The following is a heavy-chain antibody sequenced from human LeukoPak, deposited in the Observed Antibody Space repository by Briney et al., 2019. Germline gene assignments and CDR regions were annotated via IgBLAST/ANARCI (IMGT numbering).Heavy chain of an antibody. V-gene: IGHV4-34*01. D-gene: IGHD3-9*01. Sequence: SETLPLTCAVYGGSFSGYYWSWIRQPPGKGLEWIGEINHSGSTNYNPSLKSRVTISVDTSKNQFPLKLSSVTAADTAVYYCARGVPDEPISLLPIYFDYWGQGTLVTVSS. CDR2: INHSGST. J-gene: IGHJ4*02. CDR1: GGSFSGYY. CDR3: ARGVPDEPISLLPIYFDY.